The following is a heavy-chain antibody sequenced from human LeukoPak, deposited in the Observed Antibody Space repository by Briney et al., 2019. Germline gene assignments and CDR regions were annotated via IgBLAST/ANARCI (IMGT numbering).Heavy chain of an antibody. J-gene: IGHJ6*02. D-gene: IGHD2-2*01. Sequence: GRSHRLSCAASSFTFSSYAMHWAHQAQSKGLEWVLFVSYDGRNKYYADSVKGRFTISADNSKITLYLQMNSLRAEDTTVYYCARVRGYCSSTSCLHYYYYYGMDVWGQGTTVTVSS. V-gene: IGHV3-30-3*01. CDR3: ARVRGYCSSTSCLHYYYYYGMDV. CDR1: SFTFSSYA. CDR2: VSYDGRNK.